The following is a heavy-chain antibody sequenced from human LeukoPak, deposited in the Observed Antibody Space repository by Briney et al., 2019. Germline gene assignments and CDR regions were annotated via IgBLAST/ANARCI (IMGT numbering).Heavy chain of an antibody. Sequence: SETLSLTCAVSGYSISSVYYLGWIRQPPGNGLEWIGSIYHSGSTYYNPSLKSRVTISVDTSKIQFSLKLSSVTAADTAVYYCARHARYVGILGYMDVKGKGTTVTASS. D-gene: IGHD3-3*02. CDR2: IYHSGST. CDR1: GYSISSVYY. J-gene: IGHJ6*03. V-gene: IGHV4-38-2*01. CDR3: ARHARYVGILGYMDV.